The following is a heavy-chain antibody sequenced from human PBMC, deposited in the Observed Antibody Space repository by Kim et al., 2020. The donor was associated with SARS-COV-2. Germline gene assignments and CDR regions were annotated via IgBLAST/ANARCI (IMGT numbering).Heavy chain of an antibody. Sequence: ASVKVSCKASGYTFTSYGISWVRQAPGQGLEWMGWISAYNGNTNYAQKLQGRVTMTTDTSTSTAYMELRSLRSDDTAVYYCARDERYCSSTSCRYGMDVWGQGTTVTVSS. J-gene: IGHJ6*02. CDR2: ISAYNGNT. V-gene: IGHV1-18*01. D-gene: IGHD2-2*01. CDR1: GYTFTSYG. CDR3: ARDERYCSSTSCRYGMDV.